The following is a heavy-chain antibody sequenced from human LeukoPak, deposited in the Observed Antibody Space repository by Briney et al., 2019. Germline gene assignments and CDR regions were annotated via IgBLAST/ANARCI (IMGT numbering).Heavy chain of an antibody. CDR2: INWNGGST. V-gene: IGHV3-20*01. CDR3: ATFYGSGSYLFPKPIDY. D-gene: IGHD3-10*01. CDR1: GFTFSSYW. Sequence: GGSLRLSCAASGFTFSSYWMSWVRQAPGKGLEWVSGINWNGGSTGYADSVKGRFTISRDNAKNSLYLQMNSLRAEDTALYHCATFYGSGSYLFPKPIDYWGQGTLVTVSS. J-gene: IGHJ4*02.